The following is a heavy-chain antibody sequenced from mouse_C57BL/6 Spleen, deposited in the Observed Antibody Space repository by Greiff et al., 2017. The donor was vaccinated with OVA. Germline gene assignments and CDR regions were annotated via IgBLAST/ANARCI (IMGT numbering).Heavy chain of an antibody. D-gene: IGHD4-1*01. CDR2: IYPGNGDT. Sequence: SWAELVRPGASVKMSCKASGYTFTSYNMHWVKQTPRQGLEWIGAIYPGNGDTSYNQKFKGKATLTVDKSSSTAYMQLSSLTSEDSAVYFCARDWDGAAWFAYWGQGTLVTVSA. V-gene: IGHV1-12*01. CDR1: GYTFTSYN. CDR3: ARDWDGAAWFAY. J-gene: IGHJ3*01.